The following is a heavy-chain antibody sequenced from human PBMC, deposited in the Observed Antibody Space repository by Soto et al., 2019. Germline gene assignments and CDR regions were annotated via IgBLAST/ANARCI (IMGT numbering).Heavy chain of an antibody. CDR2: INRDSKTV. Sequence: EVQLVESGGGLVQPRGSLRLSCAASGFSFSSYSMNWVRQAPGKGLEWVSYINRDSKTVYYAESVKGRFSISRDNAKKSLSLQMNSLRDEDTALYYCASSGDSAGWGIDFWGQGTLVTVSS. D-gene: IGHD6-19*01. V-gene: IGHV3-48*02. CDR3: ASSGDSAGWGIDF. CDR1: GFSFSSYS. J-gene: IGHJ4*02.